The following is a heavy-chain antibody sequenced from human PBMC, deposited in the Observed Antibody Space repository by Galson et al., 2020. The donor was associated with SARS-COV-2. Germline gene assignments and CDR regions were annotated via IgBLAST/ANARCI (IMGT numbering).Heavy chain of an antibody. CDR2: ISSSSYI. J-gene: IGHJ4*02. V-gene: IGHV3-21*01. Sequence: GGSLRLSCAASGFTFSSYSMNWVRQAPGKGLEWVSSISSSSYIYYADSVKGRFTISRDNAKNSLYLQMNSLRAEDTAVYYCAKSIVGATTSRGDYWGQGALVTVSS. CDR3: AKSIVGATTSRGDY. D-gene: IGHD1-26*01. CDR1: GFTFSSYS.